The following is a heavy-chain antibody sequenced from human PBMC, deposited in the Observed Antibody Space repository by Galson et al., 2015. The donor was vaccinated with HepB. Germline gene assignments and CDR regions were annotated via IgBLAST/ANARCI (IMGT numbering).Heavy chain of an antibody. CDR2: ISYDGSNK. CDR3: ARDFYDSSGYSLSCAFDI. D-gene: IGHD3-22*01. Sequence: SLRLSCAASGFTFSSYAMHWVRQAPGKGLEWVAVISYDGSNKYYADSVKGRFTISRDNSKNTLYLQMNSLRAEDTAVYYCARDFYDSSGYSLSCAFDIWGQGTMVTVSS. J-gene: IGHJ3*02. V-gene: IGHV3-30*04. CDR1: GFTFSSYA.